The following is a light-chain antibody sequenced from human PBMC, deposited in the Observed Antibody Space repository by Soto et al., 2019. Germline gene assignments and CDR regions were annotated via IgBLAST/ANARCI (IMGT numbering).Light chain of an antibody. CDR1: SSDVGGYNY. V-gene: IGLV2-14*01. CDR2: GVT. CDR3: SSYTSSTTLSVV. J-gene: IGLJ2*01. Sequence: QSALTQPASVSGSPGQSITISCTGTSSDVGGYNYVSWYQQHPGKAPKLMIYGVTNRPSGVSNRFSGSKSGNTASLTISGLQAEDEADYHCSSYTSSTTLSVVFGGGTKLTVL.